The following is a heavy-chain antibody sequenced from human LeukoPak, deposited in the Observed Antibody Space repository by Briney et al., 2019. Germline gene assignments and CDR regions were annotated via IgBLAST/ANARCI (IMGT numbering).Heavy chain of an antibody. J-gene: IGHJ4*02. CDR3: AREAGDSSGCYYLDY. CDR2: IYYSGST. V-gene: IGHV4-59*01. D-gene: IGHD3-22*01. CDR1: GGSISSFD. Sequence: SETLSLTCTVSGGSISSFDWSWIRQPPGKGLEWIGYIYYSGSTNYNPSLKSRVTISVDTSKKQFSLKLSSVTAADTAVYYCAREAGDSSGCYYLDYWGQGTLVTVSS.